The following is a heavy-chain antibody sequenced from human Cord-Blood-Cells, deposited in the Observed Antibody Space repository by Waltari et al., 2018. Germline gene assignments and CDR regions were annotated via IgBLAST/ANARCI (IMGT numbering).Heavy chain of an antibody. Sequence: QVQLQESGPGLVKPSQTLSLTCTVPGGSTSSGGYYWSWIRQHPGKGLEWIGYIYYSGSTYYNPSLKSRVTISVDTSKNQFSLKLSSVTAADTAVYYCARGEGGGGDCFDYWGQGTLVTVSS. CDR3: ARGEGGGGDCFDY. D-gene: IGHD2-21*01. V-gene: IGHV4-31*03. CDR2: IYYSGST. CDR1: GGSTSSGGYY. J-gene: IGHJ4*02.